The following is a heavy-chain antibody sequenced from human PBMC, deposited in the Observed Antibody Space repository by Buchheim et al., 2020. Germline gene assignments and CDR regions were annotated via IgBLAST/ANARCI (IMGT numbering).Heavy chain of an antibody. Sequence: EVQLLESGGGLVQPGGSLRLSCAASGFTFSSYAMSWVRQAPGKGLEWVSAISGRGGSTYYADSVRGRFTISRDNSKNTLYLQMNRLRAEDTAVYYCAKDSLREAQIVVAPFDYWGQGTL. CDR3: AKDSLREAQIVVAPFDY. D-gene: IGHD3-22*01. J-gene: IGHJ4*01. CDR2: ISGRGGST. V-gene: IGHV3-23*01. CDR1: GFTFSSYA.